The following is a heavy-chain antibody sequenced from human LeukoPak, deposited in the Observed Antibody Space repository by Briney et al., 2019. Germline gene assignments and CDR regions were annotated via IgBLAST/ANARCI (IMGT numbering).Heavy chain of an antibody. D-gene: IGHD1-7*01. J-gene: IGHJ4*02. CDR2: IIPIFGTA. V-gene: IGHV1-69*05. Sequence: SVKVSCKASGGTFSSYAISWVRQAPGQGLEWMGGIIPIFGTANYAQKLQGRVTITTDESTSTAYMELSSLRSEDTAVYYCASAGLELHYSFDYWGQGTLVTVSS. CDR1: GGTFSSYA. CDR3: ASAGLELHYSFDY.